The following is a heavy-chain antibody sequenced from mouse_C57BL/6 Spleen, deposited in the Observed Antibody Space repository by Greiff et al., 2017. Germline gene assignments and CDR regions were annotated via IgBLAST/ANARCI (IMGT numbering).Heavy chain of an antibody. D-gene: IGHD1-1*01. V-gene: IGHV1-18*01. CDR3: ARRGWGTTGWFAY. CDR1: GYTFTDYN. Sequence: EVQLKESGPELVKPGASVKIPCKASGYTFTDYNMDWVKQSHGKSLEWIGDINPNNGGTIYNQKFKGKATLTVDKSSSTAYMELRSLTSEDTAVYYCARRGWGTTGWFAYWGQGTLVTVSA. CDR2: INPNNGGT. J-gene: IGHJ3*01.